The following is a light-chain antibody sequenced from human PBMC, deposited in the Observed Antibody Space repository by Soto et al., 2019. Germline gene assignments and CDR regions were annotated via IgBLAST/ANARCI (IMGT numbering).Light chain of an antibody. CDR3: QQYNDWPLT. Sequence: EIVMTQSPGTLSLSPGERATLSFSASQSVSSNYVAWFHQKPGQAPRLLIYGASTRATGIPARFSGAGSGTEFTLTISSLQSEDFALYYCQQYNDWPLTFGQGTKVDIK. V-gene: IGKV3-15*01. CDR2: GAS. J-gene: IGKJ1*01. CDR1: QSVSSN.